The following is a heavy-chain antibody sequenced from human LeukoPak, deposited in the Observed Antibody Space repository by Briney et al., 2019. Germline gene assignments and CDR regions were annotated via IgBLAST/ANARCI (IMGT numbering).Heavy chain of an antibody. D-gene: IGHD3-10*01. V-gene: IGHV5-51*01. Sequence: GESLKISCKGSGYSFTSYWIGWVRQMPGKGLEWMGIIYPGDSDTRYSPSFQGQVTISADKSISTAYLQWSSLKASDTAMYYCARLYYGSGSYYRYAMDVWGQGTTVTVPS. CDR1: GYSFTSYW. J-gene: IGHJ6*02. CDR2: IYPGDSDT. CDR3: ARLYYGSGSYYRYAMDV.